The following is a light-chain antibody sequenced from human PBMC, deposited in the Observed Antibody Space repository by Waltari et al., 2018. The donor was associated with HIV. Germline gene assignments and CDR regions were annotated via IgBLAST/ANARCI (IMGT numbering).Light chain of an antibody. Sequence: EIMMTQSPATLSVSPGARATLSCRASQSVSTNLAWYQQKPGQAPRLLIYGASTRATGIPARFSGSGSGTDFTPTISSLQSEDSVTYYCQQYNNWPLAFGGGTKVEIK. CDR1: QSVSTN. CDR2: GAS. CDR3: QQYNNWPLA. J-gene: IGKJ4*01. V-gene: IGKV3-15*01.